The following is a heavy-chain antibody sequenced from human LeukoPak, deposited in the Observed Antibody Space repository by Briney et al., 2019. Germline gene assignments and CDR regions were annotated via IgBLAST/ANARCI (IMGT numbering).Heavy chain of an antibody. J-gene: IGHJ4*02. D-gene: IGHD2-15*01. V-gene: IGHV3-23*01. CDR3: AKDCSGGSCYSS. CDR2: ITYSGGST. Sequence: GGSLRLSCAASGFTFGSYAMSWVRQAPGKGLEWVSTITYSGGSTYYADSVKGRFTISRDNSKNTLYLQMSSLRAEDTAVYYCAKDCSGGSCYSSWGQGTLVTVSS. CDR1: GFTFGSYA.